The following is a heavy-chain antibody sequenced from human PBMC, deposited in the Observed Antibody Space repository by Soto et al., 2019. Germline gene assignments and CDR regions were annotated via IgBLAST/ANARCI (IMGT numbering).Heavy chain of an antibody. Sequence: VQLVESGGGVVQPGRSLRLSCAASGFTFSDYGMHWVRQAPGKGLEWLGRIRSKTDGGTSDYPPPVKGRVTISRDDSKDTLYLQMNSLNTEDTAVYYCIKGRYYFDYWGQGTLVTVSS. CDR3: IKGRYYFDY. V-gene: IGHV3-15*01. J-gene: IGHJ4*02. CDR1: GFTFSDYG. D-gene: IGHD2-15*01. CDR2: IRSKTDGGTS.